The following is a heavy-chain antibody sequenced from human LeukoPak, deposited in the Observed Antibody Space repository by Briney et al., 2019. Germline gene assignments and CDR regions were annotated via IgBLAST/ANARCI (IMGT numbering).Heavy chain of an antibody. Sequence: GESLKISCKGSGYNFTSYWIGWVRQMPGKGLEWMGIIYPGDSDTRYSPSFQGQVTISADKSISTAYLQWSSLKASDTAMYYCARLLRNIAAAVYYFDYWGQGILVTVSS. CDR3: ARLLRNIAAAVYYFDY. J-gene: IGHJ4*02. V-gene: IGHV5-51*01. D-gene: IGHD6-13*01. CDR2: IYPGDSDT. CDR1: GYNFTSYW.